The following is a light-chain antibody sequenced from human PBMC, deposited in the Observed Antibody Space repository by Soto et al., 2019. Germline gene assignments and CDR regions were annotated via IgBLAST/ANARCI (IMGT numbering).Light chain of an antibody. J-gene: IGLJ3*02. CDR3: ATWDVSLSGWV. CDR1: SSNMGSIT. V-gene: IGLV1-44*01. CDR2: SND. Sequence: QAVVTQAPSASGTPGQRVTISCSRGSSNMGSITVNWYQVLPGTAPKLLIYSNDQRPSGVPDRFSGSKSGTSASLAISGLQPEDEADYFCATWDVSLSGWVFGGGTKVTVL.